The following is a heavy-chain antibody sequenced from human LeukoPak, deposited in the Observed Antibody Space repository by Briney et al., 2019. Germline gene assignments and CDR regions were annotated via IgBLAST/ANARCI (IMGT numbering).Heavy chain of an antibody. J-gene: IGHJ3*02. CDR2: ISGSGGST. CDR3: AKRCVWGSYCSPADAFDI. CDR1: GFTFSSYA. V-gene: IGHV3-23*01. Sequence: PGGSLRLSCAASGFTFSSYAMSWVRQAPGKGLEWVSAISGSGGSTYYADSVKGRFTISRDNSKNTLYLQMNSLRAEDTAVYYCAKRCVWGSYCSPADAFDIWGQGTMVTVSS. D-gene: IGHD3-16*02.